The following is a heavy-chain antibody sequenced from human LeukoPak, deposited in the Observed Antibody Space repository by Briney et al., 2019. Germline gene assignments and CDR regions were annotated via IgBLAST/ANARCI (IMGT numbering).Heavy chain of an antibody. Sequence: PGGSLRLSCAASGFTFSNAWMSWVRQAPGKGLEWVSRIKSKTDGGTTDYAAPVKGRFTISRDDSKNTLYLQMNSLKTEDTAVYYCTARAYYYYYMDVWGKGTTVTVSS. CDR3: TARAYYYYYMDV. CDR1: GFTFSNAW. J-gene: IGHJ6*03. CDR2: IKSKTDGGTT. V-gene: IGHV3-15*01.